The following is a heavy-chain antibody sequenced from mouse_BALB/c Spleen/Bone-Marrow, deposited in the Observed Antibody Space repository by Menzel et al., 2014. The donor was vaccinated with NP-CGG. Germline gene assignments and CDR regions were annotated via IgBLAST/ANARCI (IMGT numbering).Heavy chain of an antibody. CDR1: GFTFSSFG. CDR2: ISSGSTPI. Sequence: EVKLVESGGGLVQPGGSRKLSCAASGFTFSSFGMHWVRQAPEKGLEWVAYISSGSTPICYADTVKGRFTISRDNPKNTLFLQMTSLRSEDTAMYYCARGGNWDDFDVWGAGTTVTVSS. V-gene: IGHV5-17*02. D-gene: IGHD4-1*01. J-gene: IGHJ1*01. CDR3: ARGGNWDDFDV.